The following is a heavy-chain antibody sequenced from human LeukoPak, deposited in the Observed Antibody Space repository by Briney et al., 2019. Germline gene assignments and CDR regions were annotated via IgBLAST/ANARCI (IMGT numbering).Heavy chain of an antibody. CDR1: GFTFDDYA. CDR3: ARVPRSYYYYYYMDV. J-gene: IGHJ6*03. CDR2: ICHSGST. V-gene: IGHV4-30-2*01. Sequence: LRLSCAASGFTFDDYAMHWIRQPPGKGLEWIGYICHSGSTYYNPSLKSRVTISVDRSKNQFSLKLSSVTAADTAVYYCARVPRSYYYYYYMDVWGKGTTVTVSS.